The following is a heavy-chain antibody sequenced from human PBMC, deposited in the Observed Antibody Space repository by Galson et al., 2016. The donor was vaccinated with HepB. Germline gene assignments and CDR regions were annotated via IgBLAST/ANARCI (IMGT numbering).Heavy chain of an antibody. V-gene: IGHV4-39*07. CDR3: ARDPNRFDP. Sequence: SETLSLTCTVSGGSISSSRSYWGWIRQPPGQGLQWIGSIYYTGSTFYNPSLKSRVTISVDTSKNHFSLRLSSVTAADTAMYYCARDPNRFDPWGQGTLVAVSS. CDR1: GGSISSSRSY. J-gene: IGHJ5*02. CDR2: IYYTGST.